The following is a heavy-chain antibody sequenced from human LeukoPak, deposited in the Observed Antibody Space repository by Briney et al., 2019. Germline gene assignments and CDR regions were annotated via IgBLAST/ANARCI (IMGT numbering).Heavy chain of an antibody. CDR2: ISSSSSTI. CDR1: GFTFSSYS. CDR3: ARDAGIPTMVRGAIQYGMDV. D-gene: IGHD3-10*01. V-gene: IGHV3-48*01. J-gene: IGHJ6*02. Sequence: PGGSLRLSCAASGFTFSSYSMNWVRQAPGKGLEWVSYISSSSSTIYYADSVKGRFTISRDNAKNSLYLQMNSLRAEDTAVYYCARDAGIPTMVRGAIQYGMDVWGQGTTVTVSS.